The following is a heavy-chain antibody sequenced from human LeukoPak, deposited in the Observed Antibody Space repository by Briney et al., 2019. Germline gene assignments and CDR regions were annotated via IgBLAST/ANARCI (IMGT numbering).Heavy chain of an antibody. CDR2: ISGSGVYT. V-gene: IGHV3-23*01. CDR1: GFTFDSYG. CDR3: AKAVDLATISVDI. Sequence: GGSLRLSCAASGFTFDSYGMNWVRQAPGKGLEWVSGISGSGVYTYYADSVKGLLTISRDNSKNTLYLVMNSLRIDDTAVYYCAKAVDLATISVDIWGQGTMVTVSS. D-gene: IGHD5-24*01. J-gene: IGHJ3*02.